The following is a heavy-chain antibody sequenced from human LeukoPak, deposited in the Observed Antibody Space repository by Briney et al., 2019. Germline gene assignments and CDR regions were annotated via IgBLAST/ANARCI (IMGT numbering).Heavy chain of an antibody. J-gene: IGHJ4*02. Sequence: GGSVKVSCKASGGTFSSYAISWVRQAPGKGLEWVGGIIPNFGTANYAQKFQGRVTITADKSTSTAYMELSSLRSEDTAVYYCAVSYDILTGYYPFDYWGQGTLVTVSS. CDR1: GGTFSSYA. CDR3: AVSYDILTGYYPFDY. CDR2: IIPNFGTA. V-gene: IGHV1-69*06. D-gene: IGHD3-9*01.